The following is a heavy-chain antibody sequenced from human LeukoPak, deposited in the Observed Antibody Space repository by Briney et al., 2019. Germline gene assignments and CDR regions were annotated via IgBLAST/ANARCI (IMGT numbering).Heavy chain of an antibody. CDR3: TTDLEESGAFDI. D-gene: IGHD1-1*01. CDR2: IKSKTDGGTT. V-gene: IGHV3-15*01. J-gene: IGHJ3*02. Sequence: PGGSLRLSCAASGFTFSNAWMSWVRQAPGKGLEWVGRIKSKTDGGTTDYAAPVKGGFTISRDDSKNTLYLQMNSLKTEDTAVYYCTTDLEESGAFDIWGQGTMVTVSS. CDR1: GFTFSNAW.